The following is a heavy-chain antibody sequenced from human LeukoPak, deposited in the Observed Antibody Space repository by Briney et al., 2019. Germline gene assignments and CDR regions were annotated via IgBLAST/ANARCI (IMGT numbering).Heavy chain of an antibody. Sequence: GGSLRLSCAASGFTFSTYWMGWVRQAPGKGLEFVANINADASGKYYGDSVKGRFTISRDNAENSLDLQMNSLRVEDTAVYFCSSSYLRYWGQGTLVTVSS. CDR3: SSSYLRY. V-gene: IGHV3-7*01. CDR1: GFTFSTYW. D-gene: IGHD3-10*01. CDR2: INADASGK. J-gene: IGHJ1*01.